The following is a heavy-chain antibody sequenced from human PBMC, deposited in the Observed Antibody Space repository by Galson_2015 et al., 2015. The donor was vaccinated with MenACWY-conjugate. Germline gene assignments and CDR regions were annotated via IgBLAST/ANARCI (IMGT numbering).Heavy chain of an antibody. CDR3: AKDLRTILQLVFDR. J-gene: IGHJ5*02. D-gene: IGHD3-10*01. CDR2: ISATGGSK. V-gene: IGHV3-23*01. Sequence: SLRLSCAASGFTFNNFAMSWVRQAPGKGLEWVSGISATGGSKFYADSVKGRLTISRDNSNNTLYLQMNSLRAEDTAIYYCAKDLRTILQLVFDRWGQGTLVTVSS. CDR1: GFTFNNFA.